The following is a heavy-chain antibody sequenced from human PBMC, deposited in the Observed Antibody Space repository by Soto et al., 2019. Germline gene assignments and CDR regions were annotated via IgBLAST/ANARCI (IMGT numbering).Heavy chain of an antibody. CDR3: ARANPGTTGNHNDY. CDR2: IYYSGST. D-gene: IGHD4-17*01. V-gene: IGHV4-61*01. J-gene: IGHJ4*02. Sequence: TLSLTCTVSGGSVSSGSYYWSWIRHPPGKGLEWIGYIYYSGSTKYNPSLKSRVTISVDTSKNQFSLKLSSVTAADTAVYYCARANPGTTGNHNDYSGQGTLVTVSS. CDR1: GGSVSSGSYY.